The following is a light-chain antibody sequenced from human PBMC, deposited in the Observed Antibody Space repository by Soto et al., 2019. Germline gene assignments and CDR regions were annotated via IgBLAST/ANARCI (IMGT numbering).Light chain of an antibody. Sequence: QSALTQPASVSGSPGQSITISCTGKRSDVGGYNYVSWYQQHPGKAPKLMIYEVSNRPSGVSNRFSGSKSGNTASLTISGLQAEDEADYYCSSYTITSTLYVFGTGTKVTVL. CDR1: RSDVGGYNY. CDR2: EVS. J-gene: IGLJ1*01. V-gene: IGLV2-14*01. CDR3: SSYTITSTLYV.